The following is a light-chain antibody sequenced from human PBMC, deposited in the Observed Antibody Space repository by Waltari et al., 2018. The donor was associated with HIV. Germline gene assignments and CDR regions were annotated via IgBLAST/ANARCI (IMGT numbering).Light chain of an antibody. Sequence: QFALTQPASVSGSPGQSIPISCSGTSSDIGYYNYVSWYQQHPGKAPKLMIYEVSNRPSGISNRFSGSKSGNTASLTISALQAEDEADYFCSSVANSVTLSVLFGGGTKLTVL. J-gene: IGLJ3*02. CDR2: EVS. CDR1: SSDIGYYNY. CDR3: SSVANSVTLSVL. V-gene: IGLV2-14*01.